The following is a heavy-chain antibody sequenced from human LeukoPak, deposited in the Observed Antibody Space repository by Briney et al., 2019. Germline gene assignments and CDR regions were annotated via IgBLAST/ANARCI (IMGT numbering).Heavy chain of an antibody. J-gene: IGHJ5*02. CDR1: GFTFSSYA. V-gene: IGHV4-34*01. D-gene: IGHD3-3*01. CDR3: ARGPNDFWSGYYNWFDP. Sequence: PGGSLRLSCAASGFTFSSYAMSWVRQAPGKGLEWVGEINHSGSTNYNPSLKSRVTISVDTSKNQFSLKLSSVTAADTAVYYCARGPNDFWSGYYNWFDPWGQGTLVTVSS. CDR2: INHSGST.